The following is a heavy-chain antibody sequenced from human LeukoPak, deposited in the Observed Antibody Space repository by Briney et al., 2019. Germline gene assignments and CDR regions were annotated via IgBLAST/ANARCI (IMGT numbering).Heavy chain of an antibody. V-gene: IGHV1-2*02. CDR2: INPNSGGT. Sequence: ASVKVSCKVSGYTLTELSMHWVRQAPGKGLEWMGWINPNSGGTNYAQKFQGRVTMTRDTSISTAYMELSRLRSDDTAVYYCAREGYDSSGLALGWGQGTLVTVSS. CDR3: AREGYDSSGLALG. D-gene: IGHD3-22*01. J-gene: IGHJ4*02. CDR1: GYTLTELS.